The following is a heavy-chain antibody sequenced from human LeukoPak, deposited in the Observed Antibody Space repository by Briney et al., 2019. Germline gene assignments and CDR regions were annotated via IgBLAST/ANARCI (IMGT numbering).Heavy chain of an antibody. J-gene: IGHJ4*02. Sequence: GRSLRLSCAASGFTFTTYSMHWVRQAPGKGLEWVAVISYDGSDKYSADSGKGRFTISRDNSHNTQYLQMNTLKAEDTAVYYCARDVSGSSYYYLDYWGQGTLVTVSS. CDR3: ARDVSGSSYYYLDY. D-gene: IGHD6-13*01. V-gene: IGHV3-30*01. CDR2: ISYDGSDK. CDR1: GFTFTTYS.